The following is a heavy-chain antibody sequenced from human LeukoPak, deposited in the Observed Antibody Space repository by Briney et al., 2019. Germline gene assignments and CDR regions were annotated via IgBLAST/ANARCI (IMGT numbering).Heavy chain of an antibody. J-gene: IGHJ4*02. CDR1: GGTFSSYA. V-gene: IGHV1-69*04. CDR2: IIPILGIA. D-gene: IGHD3-3*01. CDR3: ARDVTISGVVTGSDY. Sequence: SVKVSCKASGGTFSSYAISWVRQAPGQGLEWMGRIIPILGIANYAQKFQGRVTITADKSTSTAYMELSSLRSEDTAVYYCARDVTISGVVTGSDYWGQGTLVTVSS.